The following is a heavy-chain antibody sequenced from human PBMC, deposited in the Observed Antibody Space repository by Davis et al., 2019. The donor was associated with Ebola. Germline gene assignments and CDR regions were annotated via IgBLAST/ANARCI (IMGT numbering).Heavy chain of an antibody. CDR1: GYTFTGYY. J-gene: IGHJ6*02. CDR3: ARGGYSSSGRGRYYYYGMDV. D-gene: IGHD6-6*01. CDR2: INPNSGGT. Sequence: ASVKVSCKASGYTFTGYYMHWVRQAPGQGLEWMGWINPNSGGTNYAQKFQGGVTMTRDTSISTAYMELSRLRSDDTAVYYCARGGYSSSGRGRYYYYGMDVWGQGTTVTVSS. V-gene: IGHV1-2*02.